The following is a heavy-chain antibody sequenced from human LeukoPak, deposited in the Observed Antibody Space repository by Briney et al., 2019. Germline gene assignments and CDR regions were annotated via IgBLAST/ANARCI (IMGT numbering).Heavy chain of an antibody. CDR3: AREPAIAAAGIDAFDI. Sequence: ASETLSLTCTVSGGSISSGGYYWSWIRQHPGKGLEWIGYIYYSGSTYYNPPLKSRVTISVDTSKNQFSLKLSSVTAADTAVYYCAREPAIAAAGIDAFDIWGQGTMVTVSS. V-gene: IGHV4-31*03. D-gene: IGHD6-13*01. CDR1: GGSISSGGYY. J-gene: IGHJ3*02. CDR2: IYYSGST.